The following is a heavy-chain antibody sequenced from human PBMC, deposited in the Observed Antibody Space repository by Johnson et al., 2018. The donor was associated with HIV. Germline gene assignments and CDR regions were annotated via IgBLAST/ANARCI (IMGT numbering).Heavy chain of an antibody. CDR3: ARDQAIFGVVLASDAFDI. CDR1: GFTFSSYA. V-gene: IGHV3-30*04. D-gene: IGHD3-3*01. J-gene: IGHJ3*02. Sequence: VQLVESGGGVVQPGRSLRLSCAASGFTFSSYAMHWVRQAPGKGLEWVAVMSYDGSSKYYADSVKGRFTISRDNSRNTLYLQMNSLRAEDTAVYYCARDQAIFGVVLASDAFDIWGQVTMVTVSS. CDR2: MSYDGSSK.